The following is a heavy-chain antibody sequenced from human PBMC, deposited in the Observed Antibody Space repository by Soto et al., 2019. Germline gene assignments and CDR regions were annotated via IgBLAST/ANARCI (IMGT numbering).Heavy chain of an antibody. V-gene: IGHV4-34*01. J-gene: IGHJ5*02. CDR3: ARGRMITFGGVIVSPWFAP. CDR2: INHSGST. Sequence: SETLSLTCAVYGGSFSGYYWSWIRQPPGKGLEWIGEINHSGSTNYNPSLKSRVTISVDTSKNQFSLRLSSVTAADTAVYYCARGRMITFGGVIVSPWFAPWGQGTLVTVSS. CDR1: GGSFSGYY. D-gene: IGHD3-16*02.